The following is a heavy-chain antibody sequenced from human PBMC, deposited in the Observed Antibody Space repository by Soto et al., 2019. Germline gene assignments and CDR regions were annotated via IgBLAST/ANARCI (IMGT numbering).Heavy chain of an antibody. CDR3: ARDGIVPAPPNGFGSVYGMDV. D-gene: IGHD2-2*01. J-gene: IGHJ6*02. V-gene: IGHV1-46*01. CDR1: GYTFTSYY. Sequence: ASVKVSCKASGYTFTSYYMHWVRQAPGQGLEWMGIINPSGGSTSYAQKFQGRVTMTRDTSTSTVYMELSSLRSEDTAVYYCARDGIVPAPPNGFGSVYGMDVWGQGTTVTVSS. CDR2: INPSGGST.